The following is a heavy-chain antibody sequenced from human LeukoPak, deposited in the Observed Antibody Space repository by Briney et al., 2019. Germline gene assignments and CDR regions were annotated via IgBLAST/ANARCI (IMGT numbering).Heavy chain of an antibody. D-gene: IGHD3-10*01. CDR3: ARVARWFGELSYYYYYMDV. CDR2: INAGNGNT. Sequence: GASVKVSCKASGYTFTSYAMHWVRQAPGQRLEWMGRINAGNGNTKYSQKFQGRVTITRDTSASTAYMELSSLRSEDTAVYYCARVARWFGELSYYYYYMDVWGKGTTVTVSS. CDR1: GYTFTSYA. V-gene: IGHV1-3*01. J-gene: IGHJ6*03.